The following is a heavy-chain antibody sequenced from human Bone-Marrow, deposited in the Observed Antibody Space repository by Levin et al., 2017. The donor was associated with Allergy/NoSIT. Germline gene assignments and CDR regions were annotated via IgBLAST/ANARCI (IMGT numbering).Heavy chain of an antibody. D-gene: IGHD3-10*01. CDR1: GGSIRNYY. Sequence: PSETLSLTCSVSGGSIRNYYWSWLRQPPGKGPEWIGYVYHSGRTSYNPSLNSRVTISMDTSKNDFSLHLTSVTAADTAVYFCASTDYFGSGTLTWGPKDPKYYYYMDVWGKGITVTVSS. CDR3: ASTDYFGSGTLTWGPKDPKYYYYMDV. CDR2: VYHSGRT. J-gene: IGHJ6*03. V-gene: IGHV4-59*01.